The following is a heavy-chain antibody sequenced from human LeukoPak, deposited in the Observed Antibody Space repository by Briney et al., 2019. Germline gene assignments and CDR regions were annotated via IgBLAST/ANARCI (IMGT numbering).Heavy chain of an antibody. Sequence: SETLSLTCAVSGYSISSGYYWGWIRQPPGKGLEWIGIIYHSGSTYYNPSLKSRVTISVDTSKNQFSLKLSSVTAADTAVYYCASADYDDYYIDFWGQGTLVTVSS. V-gene: IGHV4-38-2*01. CDR2: IYHSGST. CDR3: ASADYDDYYIDF. J-gene: IGHJ4*02. D-gene: IGHD4-17*01. CDR1: GYSISSGYY.